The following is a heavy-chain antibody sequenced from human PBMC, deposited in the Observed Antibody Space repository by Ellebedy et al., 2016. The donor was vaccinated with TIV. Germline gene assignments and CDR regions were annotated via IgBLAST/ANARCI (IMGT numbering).Heavy chain of an antibody. CDR1: GFIFSQHG. Sequence: GESLKISXAASGFIFSQHGMSWVRQAPGKGLEWVSLIYSGGSTHYADSVRGRFTISRDYSKNTLYLQMNSLRAEDTAVYYCASNGDKGYWGQGTLVTVSS. J-gene: IGHJ4*02. CDR3: ASNGDKGY. D-gene: IGHD4-23*01. CDR2: IYSGGST. V-gene: IGHV3-53*01.